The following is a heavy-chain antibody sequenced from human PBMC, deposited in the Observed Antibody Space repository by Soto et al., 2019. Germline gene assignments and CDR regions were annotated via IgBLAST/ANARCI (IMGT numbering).Heavy chain of an antibody. CDR3: AAGQYYYDSSGYSAPVGMDV. J-gene: IGHJ6*02. CDR2: IVVGSGST. Sequence: SVKVSCKASGFSFSTSAVQWVRQVRGQRLEWIGWIVVGSGSTTNAQKFQERVTISRDMSTNTAYMELSSLRSEDTAVYYCAAGQYYYDSSGYSAPVGMDVWGQGTTVTVS. D-gene: IGHD3-22*01. CDR1: GFSFSTSA. V-gene: IGHV1-58*01.